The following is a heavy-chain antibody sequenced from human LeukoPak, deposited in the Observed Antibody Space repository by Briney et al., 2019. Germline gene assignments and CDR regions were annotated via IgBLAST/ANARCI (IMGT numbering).Heavy chain of an antibody. CDR1: SGSIGSSSNY. D-gene: IGHD2-8*01. CDR3: ARASSNVVFGNWFDP. V-gene: IGHV4-39*01. J-gene: IGHJ5*02. CDR2: VYYSGST. Sequence: PSETLSLTCTVSSGSIGSSSNYWCWIRQAPGKGLEWIGNVYYSGSTFYNPSLKSRVTISVDTSKNQFSLKPRSVTAADTAIYYCARASSNVVFGNWFDPWGQGTLVTVSS.